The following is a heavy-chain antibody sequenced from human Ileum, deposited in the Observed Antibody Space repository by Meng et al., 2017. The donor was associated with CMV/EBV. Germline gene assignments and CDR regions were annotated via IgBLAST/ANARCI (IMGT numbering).Heavy chain of an antibody. D-gene: IGHD3-16*01. CDR3: ARDFDLGGGFDP. CDR2: ISRSATYI. J-gene: IGHJ5*02. CDR1: GFAFSSSS. V-gene: IGHV3-21*01. Sequence: SCAASGFAFSSSSMNWVRQAPGKGLEWVSSISRSATYIYYADSVKGRFTISRDNAKNSLYLQMNSLRADDTAVYYCARDFDLGGGFDPWGQGTLVTVSS.